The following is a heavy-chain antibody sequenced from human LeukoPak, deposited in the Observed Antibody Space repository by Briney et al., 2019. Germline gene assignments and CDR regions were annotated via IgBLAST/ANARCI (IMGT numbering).Heavy chain of an antibody. Sequence: ASVKVSCKASGDTFTGYYMHWVRQAPGQGLEWMGWINPNSGGTNYAQKFQGRVTMTRDTSISTAYMELSRLRSDDTAVYYCARDHRLHRVYYYMDVWGKGTTVTVSS. V-gene: IGHV1-2*02. J-gene: IGHJ6*03. CDR3: ARDHRLHRVYYYMDV. CDR2: INPNSGGT. D-gene: IGHD5-12*01. CDR1: GDTFTGYY.